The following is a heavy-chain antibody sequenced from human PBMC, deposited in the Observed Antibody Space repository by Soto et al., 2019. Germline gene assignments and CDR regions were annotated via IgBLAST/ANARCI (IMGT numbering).Heavy chain of an antibody. J-gene: IGHJ6*02. CDR2: ISPYNGHT. Sequence: QVQLVQSAGEVKKPGASVKVSCKASGYSFTSYGISWVRRAPGQGLEWMGWISPYNGHTQFVERFQGRVTMATDTSTKTAYMELRNLRSDDTAHYYCARDLTIVPATHPRLENYGRDAWGQGTTVIVSS. CDR1: GYSFTSYG. V-gene: IGHV1-18*01. D-gene: IGHD2-2*01. CDR3: ARDLTIVPATHPRLENYGRDA.